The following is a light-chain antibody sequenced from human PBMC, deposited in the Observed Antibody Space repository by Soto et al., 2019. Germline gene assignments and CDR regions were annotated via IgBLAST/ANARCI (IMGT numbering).Light chain of an antibody. J-gene: IGKJ4*01. Sequence: EIVLTQSPGTLSLSPGERATLSCRASQSVSSSYLAWYQQKPGQAPRLLIYGASSRATGIPDRFSGSGSGTEFTLTISSLQSEDFAVYYCQQYNNWPLTFGGGTMVDIK. CDR2: GAS. CDR3: QQYNNWPLT. V-gene: IGKV3-20*01. CDR1: QSVSSSY.